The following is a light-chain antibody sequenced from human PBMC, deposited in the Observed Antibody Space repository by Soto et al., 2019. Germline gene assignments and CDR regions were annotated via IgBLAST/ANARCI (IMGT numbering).Light chain of an antibody. CDR1: QSVAANY. J-gene: IGKJ3*01. V-gene: IGKV3-20*01. CDR2: GAS. Sequence: EVVLTQSPGTLSLSPGERATLSCRASQSVAANYLAWYQQKRGQAPRLLIYGASSRATGIPDRFSGSGSGTDFTLTISRLQPEHFSVYYCHQYGTAPLTFGPGTKVDIK. CDR3: HQYGTAPLT.